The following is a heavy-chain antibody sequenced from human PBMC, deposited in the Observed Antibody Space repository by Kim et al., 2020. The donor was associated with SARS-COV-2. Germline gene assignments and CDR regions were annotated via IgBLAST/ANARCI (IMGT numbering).Heavy chain of an antibody. Sequence: HPALKRRVTISVDKSKNQLSRKLSCVTAADTAVYYCARVPYGSSWYFDYWGQGTLVTVSS. V-gene: IGHV4-4*02. J-gene: IGHJ4*02. CDR3: ARVPYGSSWYFDY. D-gene: IGHD6-13*01.